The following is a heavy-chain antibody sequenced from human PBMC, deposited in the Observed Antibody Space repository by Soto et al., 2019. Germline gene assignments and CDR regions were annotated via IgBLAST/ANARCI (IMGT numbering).Heavy chain of an antibody. Sequence: PGGSLRLSCAASGFTFSDYFLSWIRQAPGKGLEWVSYISSSGIAIYYADSVKGRFTISRDNAKNSLYLQMNSLRAEDTAVYYRARLSGDHSAFFSYGMDAWGQGTTVTVSS. CDR1: GFTFSDYF. CDR2: ISSSGIAI. V-gene: IGHV3-11*01. J-gene: IGHJ6*02. D-gene: IGHD2-21*01. CDR3: ARLSGDHSAFFSYGMDA.